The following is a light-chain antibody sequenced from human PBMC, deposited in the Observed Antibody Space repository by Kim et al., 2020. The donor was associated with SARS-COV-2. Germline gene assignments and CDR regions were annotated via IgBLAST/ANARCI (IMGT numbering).Light chain of an antibody. Sequence: QLVLTQSPSASASLGASVKLTCTLSSGHSSYAIAWHQQQPEKGPRYLMKLNSDGSHSKGDGIPDRFSGSSSGAERYLTISSLQSEDEADYYCQTWGTGIWVFGGGTKVIVL. CDR1: SGHSSYA. CDR2: LNSDGSH. V-gene: IGLV4-69*01. J-gene: IGLJ3*02. CDR3: QTWGTGIWV.